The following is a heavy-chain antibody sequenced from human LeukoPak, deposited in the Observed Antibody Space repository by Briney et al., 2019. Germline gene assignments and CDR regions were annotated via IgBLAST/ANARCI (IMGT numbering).Heavy chain of an antibody. J-gene: IGHJ6*04. CDR2: ISLSGSDT. Sequence: GGSLRLSCAASGFTFSSYEMNWVRQAPVKGLEWVSYISLSGSDTYYADSVTGRFTISRDNAKNSLYLQMNSPRDEDTAVYYCAELGITMIGGVWGKGTTVTISS. D-gene: IGHD3-10*02. CDR3: AELGITMIGGV. CDR1: GFTFSSYE. V-gene: IGHV3-48*03.